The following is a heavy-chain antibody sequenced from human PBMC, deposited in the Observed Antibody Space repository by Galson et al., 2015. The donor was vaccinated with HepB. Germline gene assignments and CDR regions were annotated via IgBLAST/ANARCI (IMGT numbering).Heavy chain of an antibody. V-gene: IGHV3-48*01. Sequence: LRLSCAASGFTFSSYSMNWVRQAPGKGLEWVSYISSSSSTIYYADSVKGRFTISRDNAKNSLYLQMNSLRAGDTAVYYCAREPTYYGFWSGYYPPLYYYYYMDVWGKGTTVTVSS. CDR1: GFTFSSYS. J-gene: IGHJ6*03. D-gene: IGHD3-3*01. CDR2: ISSSSSTI. CDR3: AREPTYYGFWSGYYPPLYYYYYMDV.